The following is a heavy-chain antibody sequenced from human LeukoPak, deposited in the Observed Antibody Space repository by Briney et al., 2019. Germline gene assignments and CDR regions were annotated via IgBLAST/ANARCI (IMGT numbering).Heavy chain of an antibody. D-gene: IGHD4-17*01. CDR1: GYIFTTYY. V-gene: IGHV1-46*01. Sequence: ASEKVSCKASGYIFTTYYMHWVRQGPGQGLEWMGIINPSGGSTNYAQKFQGRVTMTRDTSTSTVYMELSSLRSEDTAVYYCARDYGDYVFDYWGQGTLVTVSS. J-gene: IGHJ4*02. CDR3: ARDYGDYVFDY. CDR2: INPSGGST.